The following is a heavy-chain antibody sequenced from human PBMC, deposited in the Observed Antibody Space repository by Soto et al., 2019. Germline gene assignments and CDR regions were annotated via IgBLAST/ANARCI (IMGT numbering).Heavy chain of an antibody. CDR2: VYYSGST. J-gene: IGHJ6*02. Sequence: QVQLQESGPGLVKPSETLSLTCTVSGGSIENYYWSWIRQPPGKGLEWIGCVYYSGSTNYNPSLESRVTISVDMSKNQFSLKLTSVTAADTDIYYCARSKRMDVWGQGTTVTVSS. CDR3: ARSKRMDV. V-gene: IGHV4-59*01. CDR1: GGSIENYY.